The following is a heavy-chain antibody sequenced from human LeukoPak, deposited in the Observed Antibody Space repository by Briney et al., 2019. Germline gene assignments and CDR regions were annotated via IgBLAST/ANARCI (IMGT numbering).Heavy chain of an antibody. CDR2: ISGSGGST. CDR1: GFTFSSYA. CDR3: AKQQNKNWALDY. D-gene: IGHD7-27*01. Sequence: GGSLRLSCAASGFTFSSYAMSWVRQAPGKGLEWVSAISGSGGSTYYADSVKGRFTISRDNSKNTLYLQMNSLRAEDTAVYSCAKQQNKNWALDYWGEGTLLTVSS. J-gene: IGHJ4*02. V-gene: IGHV3-23*01.